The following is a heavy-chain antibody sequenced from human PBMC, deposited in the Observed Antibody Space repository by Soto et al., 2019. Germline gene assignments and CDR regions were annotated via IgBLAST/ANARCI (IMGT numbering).Heavy chain of an antibody. Sequence: SETLSLTCTVSGGSISSYYWSLIRQPAGKGLEWIGYIYYSGSTNYNPSLKSRVTISIDTSKNQFSLKLSSVTAADTAVYYCARTYYYDSSGYYSGYYFDSWGQGTLVTVSS. CDR3: ARTYYYDSSGYYSGYYFDS. J-gene: IGHJ4*02. V-gene: IGHV4-59*01. D-gene: IGHD3-22*01. CDR2: IYYSGST. CDR1: GGSISSYY.